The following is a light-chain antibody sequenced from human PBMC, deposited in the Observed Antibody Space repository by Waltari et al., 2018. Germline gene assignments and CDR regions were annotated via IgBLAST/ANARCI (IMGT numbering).Light chain of an antibody. J-gene: IGKJ1*01. CDR3: QQYVSLPVT. CDR1: QSVSRA. CDR2: GAS. V-gene: IGKV3-20*01. Sequence: EIVLTQSPGTLSLSPGERATLSRRASQSVSRALAWYQQNPGQAPRLLIYGASNRATGIPDRVSGSGSGTDVSLIISRLEPEDFAVYYGQQYVSLPVTFGQGTKVEIK.